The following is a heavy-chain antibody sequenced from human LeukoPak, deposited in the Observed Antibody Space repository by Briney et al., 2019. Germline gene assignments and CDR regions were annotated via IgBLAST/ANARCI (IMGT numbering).Heavy chain of an antibody. D-gene: IGHD7-27*01. CDR1: GYSFTSYW. V-gene: IGHV5-51*01. J-gene: IGHJ4*02. CDR3: ARQDPKDWGSFDY. Sequence: GESLKISCKGSGYSFTSYWIAWVRHMPGKGLELMGVIYPGDSDTRYSPSFQGQVTISADKSISAAYLQWNSLKASDTAMYFCARQDPKDWGSFDYWGQGTLVTVSS. CDR2: IYPGDSDT.